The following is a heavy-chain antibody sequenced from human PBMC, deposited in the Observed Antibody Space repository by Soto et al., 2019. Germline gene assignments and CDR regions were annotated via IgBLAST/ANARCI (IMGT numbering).Heavy chain of an antibody. CDR3: ARDPYYYDSGDKGGFDP. J-gene: IGHJ5*02. D-gene: IGHD3-10*01. Sequence: QVQLQESGPGLVKPSGTLSLTCTVSGGSLSSTHWWSWVRQAPRKGLEWIGEIYHTGATNYNPSLLSRVTISVDKSKNLFSLILTSVTAADTAVYYCARDPYYYDSGDKGGFDPWGQGTLVTVSS. V-gene: IGHV4-4*02. CDR1: GGSLSSTHW. CDR2: IYHTGAT.